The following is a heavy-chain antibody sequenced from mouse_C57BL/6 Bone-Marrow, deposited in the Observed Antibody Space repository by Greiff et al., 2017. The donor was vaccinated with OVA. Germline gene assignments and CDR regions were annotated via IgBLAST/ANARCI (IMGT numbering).Heavy chain of an antibody. V-gene: IGHV2-5*01. CDR2: IWRGGST. Sequence: QVQLQQSGPGLVQPSQSLSITCTVSGFSLTSSGVHWVRQSPGKGLEWLGVIWRGGSTDYNAAFMSRLSITKDNPKSQVFFKMNSLQAVDTAIYYCAHDWFAYWGQGTLVTVSA. CDR1: GFSLTSSG. CDR3: AHDWFAY. J-gene: IGHJ3*01.